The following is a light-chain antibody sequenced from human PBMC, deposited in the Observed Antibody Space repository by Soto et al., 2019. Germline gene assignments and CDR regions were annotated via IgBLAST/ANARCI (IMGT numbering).Light chain of an antibody. CDR3: AAWDDSLNGPV. V-gene: IGLV1-44*01. CDR2: SNN. J-gene: IGLJ3*02. Sequence: QSVLTQPPSSSGTPGQRVTISCSGSSSNIGSNPVNWYQQLPGTAPKLLIYSNNQRPSGVPDRFSGSKSGTSASLAIGGLQSEDEADYYCAAWDDSLNGPVFGGVPKLTVL. CDR1: SSNIGSNP.